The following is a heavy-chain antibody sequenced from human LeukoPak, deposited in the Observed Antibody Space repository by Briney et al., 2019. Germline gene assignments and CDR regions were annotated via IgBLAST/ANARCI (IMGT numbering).Heavy chain of an antibody. CDR2: IKSKTDGGTT. CDR1: GFTFSNAW. J-gene: IGHJ4*02. D-gene: IGHD3-9*01. CDR3: TTSYDILTGSLDY. Sequence: PGGSLRLSCAASGFTFSNAWMSWVRQAPGKGLEWVGRIKSKTDGGTTDYAAPVKGRFTISRDYSKNTLYLQMNSLKTEDTAVYYCTTSYDILTGSLDYWGQGTLVTVSS. V-gene: IGHV3-15*01.